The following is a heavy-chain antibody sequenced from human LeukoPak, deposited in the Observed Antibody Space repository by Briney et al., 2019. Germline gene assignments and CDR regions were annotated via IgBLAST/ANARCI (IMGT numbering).Heavy chain of an antibody. D-gene: IGHD1-26*01. J-gene: IGHJ4*02. V-gene: IGHV4-39*01. CDR3: ARLSHLVGAIDY. Sequence: PSETLSLTCTVSGGSISSRSYYWGWIRQPPGKGLEWIGSFYSSGNTYYNPSLKSRVTISVDTSKNQFSLNVTSVTAADTTVYYCARLSHLVGAIDYWGQGILVTVYS. CDR1: GGSISSRSYY. CDR2: FYSSGNT.